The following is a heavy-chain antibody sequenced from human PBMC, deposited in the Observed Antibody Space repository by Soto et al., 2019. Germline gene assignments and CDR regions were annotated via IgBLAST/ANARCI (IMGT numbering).Heavy chain of an antibody. V-gene: IGHV4-59*01. J-gene: IGHJ1*01. CDR1: GGSISSYY. Sequence: SETLSLTCTVSGGSISSYYWSWIRQPPGKGLEWIGYIYYSGSTNYNPSLKSRVTISVDTSKNQFSLKLSSVTAADTAVYYCASRNYYGYIQHWGQGTLVTVSS. CDR3: ASRNYYGYIQH. D-gene: IGHD3-10*01. CDR2: IYYSGST.